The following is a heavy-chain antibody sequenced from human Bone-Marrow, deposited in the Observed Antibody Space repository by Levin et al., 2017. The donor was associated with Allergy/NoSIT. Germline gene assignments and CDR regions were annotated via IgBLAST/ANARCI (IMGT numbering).Heavy chain of an antibody. Sequence: GESLKISCAASGFTFRHYTMNWVRQAPGKGLEWVSCITSSGDGTYYADSVKGRFTISRDNAKNSLYLQLNRLRDEDTAMYYCARDPARGYYDSSGYSGGHWGQGTLVTVSS. CDR2: ITSSGDGT. V-gene: IGHV3-48*02. J-gene: IGHJ4*02. D-gene: IGHD3-22*01. CDR3: ARDPARGYYDSSGYSGGH. CDR1: GFTFRHYT.